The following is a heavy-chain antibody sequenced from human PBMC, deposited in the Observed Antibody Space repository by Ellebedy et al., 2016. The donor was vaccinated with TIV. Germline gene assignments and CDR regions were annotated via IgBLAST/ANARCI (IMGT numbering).Heavy chain of an antibody. CDR3: ARTRYSSSWPDF. D-gene: IGHD5-18*01. V-gene: IGHV1-18*04. CDR1: GYNFINYG. CDR2: ISSHNGTS. Sequence: AASVKVSCKASGYNFINYGYTWVRQAPGQGLEWVGYISSHNGTSNYGKNFEGRVTMTTDRPTAKVFMELGSLRSDDTAMYYCARTRYSSSWPDFWGQGTLVTVSS. J-gene: IGHJ4*02.